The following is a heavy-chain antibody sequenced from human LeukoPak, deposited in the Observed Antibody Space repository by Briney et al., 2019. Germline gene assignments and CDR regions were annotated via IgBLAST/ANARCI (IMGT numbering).Heavy chain of an antibody. D-gene: IGHD3-10*01. J-gene: IGHJ4*02. CDR1: GFTFSSYA. CDR2: ISYDGSNK. V-gene: IGHV3-30*04. CDR3: AKDTDVWFGEWGSPFDY. Sequence: PGGSLRLSCAASGFTFSSYAMHWVRQAPGKGLEWVAVISYDGSNKYYADSVKGRFTISRDNSKNTLYLQMNSLRAEDTAVYYCAKDTDVWFGEWGSPFDYWGQGTLVTVSS.